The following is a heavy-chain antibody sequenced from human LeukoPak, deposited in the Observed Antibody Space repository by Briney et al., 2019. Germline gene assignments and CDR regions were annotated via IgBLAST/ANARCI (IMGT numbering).Heavy chain of an antibody. CDR2: IWYDGSNK. CDR1: GFTFSSYG. Sequence: PGGSLRLSCAASGFTFSSYGMHWVRQAPGKGLEWVAVIWYDGSNKYYADSVKGRFTISRDISKNTLYLQMNGLRAEDTAVYYCAKGGTSKQWLVGGAFDIWGQGTMVTVSS. V-gene: IGHV3-33*06. D-gene: IGHD6-19*01. J-gene: IGHJ3*02. CDR3: AKGGTSKQWLVGGAFDI.